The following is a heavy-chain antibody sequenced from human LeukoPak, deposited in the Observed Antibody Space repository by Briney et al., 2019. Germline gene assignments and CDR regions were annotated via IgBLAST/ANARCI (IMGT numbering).Heavy chain of an antibody. V-gene: IGHV4-38-2*02. J-gene: IGHJ5*02. CDR2: IYHSGST. D-gene: IGHD2-2*01. CDR3: ARGPYCSSTSCYVGFVGWFDP. Sequence: KPSETLSLTCTVSGYSISSGYYWGWIRQPPGKGLEWIGSIYHSGSTYYNPSLKSRVTISVDTSKNQFSLKLSSVTAADTAVYYCARGPYCSSTSCYVGFVGWFDPWGQGTLVTVSS. CDR1: GYSISSGYY.